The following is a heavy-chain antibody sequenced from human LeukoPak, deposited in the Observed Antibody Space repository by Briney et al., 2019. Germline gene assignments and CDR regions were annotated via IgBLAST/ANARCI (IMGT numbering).Heavy chain of an antibody. D-gene: IGHD1-26*01. CDR2: ISWNSGSI. CDR1: GFTFDEYA. Sequence: GRSLRLSCAASGFTFDEYAMHWVRQAPGKGLEWVSGISWNSGSIGYADSVKGRFTISRDNAKNSLYLQMNSLRAEDTALYYCAKAIRGSYFDYWGQGTLATVSS. V-gene: IGHV3-9*01. CDR3: AKAIRGSYFDY. J-gene: IGHJ4*02.